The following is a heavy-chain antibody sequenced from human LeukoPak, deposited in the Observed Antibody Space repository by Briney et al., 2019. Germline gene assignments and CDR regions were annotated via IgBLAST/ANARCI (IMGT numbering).Heavy chain of an antibody. Sequence: HTGGSLRLSCAASGFTFSSYAMSWVRQAPGKGLEWVSAISGSFIGTYYADSVKGRFTISRDTSKNTLYLQMNSLRAEDTAVYYCAGLPRSGSYHDWGQGTLVTVSS. CDR3: AGLPRSGSYHD. CDR1: GFTFSSYA. V-gene: IGHV3-23*01. D-gene: IGHD1-26*01. CDR2: ISGSFIGT. J-gene: IGHJ4*02.